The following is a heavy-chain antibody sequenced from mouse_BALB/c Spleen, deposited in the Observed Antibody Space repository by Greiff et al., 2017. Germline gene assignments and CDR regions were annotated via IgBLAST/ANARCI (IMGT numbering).Heavy chain of an antibody. CDR3: TRSYYYGSSFDY. J-gene: IGHJ2*01. Sequence: VQRVESGAELVKPGASVKLSCKASGYTFTSYYMYWVKQRPGQGLEWIGEINPSNGGTNFNEKFKSKATLTVDKSSSTAYMQLSSLTSEDSAVYYCTRSYYYGSSFDYWGQGTTLTVSS. CDR2: INPSNGGT. V-gene: IGHV1S81*02. CDR1: GYTFTSYY. D-gene: IGHD1-1*01.